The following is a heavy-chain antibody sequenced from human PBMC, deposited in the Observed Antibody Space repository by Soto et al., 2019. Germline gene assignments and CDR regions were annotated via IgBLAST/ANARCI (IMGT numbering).Heavy chain of an antibody. J-gene: IGHJ4*02. V-gene: IGHV3-9*01. CDR1: GFTFDDYA. Sequence: GGSLRLCCAASGFTFDDYAMHWVRQAPGKGLEWVSGISWNSGSIGYADSVKGRFTISRDNAKNSLYLQMNSLRAEDTALYYCAKGIIAAVLTVWDYWGQGTLVTVSS. CDR2: ISWNSGSI. CDR3: AKGIIAAVLTVWDY. D-gene: IGHD6-13*01.